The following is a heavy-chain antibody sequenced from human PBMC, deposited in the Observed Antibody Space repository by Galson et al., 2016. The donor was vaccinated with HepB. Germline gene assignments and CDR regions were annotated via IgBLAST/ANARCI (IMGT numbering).Heavy chain of an antibody. CDR1: RASISSYY. Sequence: SETLSLTCSVSRASISSYYWSWIRQPPGKGLEWIGNIYDSGRTNYNPSLKSRVTMSVDTSKNQFSLRVNSVTAADTAVYYCARASWEFATTFDYWGQGILVTVSS. D-gene: IGHD1-26*01. CDR2: IYDSGRT. V-gene: IGHV4-59*01. CDR3: ARASWEFATTFDY. J-gene: IGHJ4*02.